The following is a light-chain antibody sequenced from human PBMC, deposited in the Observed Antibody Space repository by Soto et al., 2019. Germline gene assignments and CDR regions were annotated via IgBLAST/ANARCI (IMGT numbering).Light chain of an antibody. CDR1: QSVSNNY. V-gene: IGKV3-20*01. J-gene: IGKJ1*01. CDR2: GAS. CDR3: QQYSSYSWK. Sequence: EIVLTQSPGTLSLSPGERATLSCRASQSVSNNYLAWYQQKPGQAPRLLIYGASNRATGIPDRFSGSGSGTDFTLTISRLEPEDFATYYCQQYSSYSWKFGQGTKVDI.